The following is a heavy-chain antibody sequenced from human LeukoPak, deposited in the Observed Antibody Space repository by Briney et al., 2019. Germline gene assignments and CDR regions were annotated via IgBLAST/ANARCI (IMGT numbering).Heavy chain of an antibody. D-gene: IGHD5-18*01. CDR2: ISWNSSSI. CDR3: AKIRTYTAMVNDAFDI. Sequence: PGGSLRLSCAASGFTFDDYAMHWVRQAPGKGLEWVSGISWNSSSIGYADSVKGRFTISRDNAKNSLYLQMNSLRAEDTALYYCAKIRTYTAMVNDAFDIWGQGTMVTVSS. CDR1: GFTFDDYA. J-gene: IGHJ3*02. V-gene: IGHV3-9*01.